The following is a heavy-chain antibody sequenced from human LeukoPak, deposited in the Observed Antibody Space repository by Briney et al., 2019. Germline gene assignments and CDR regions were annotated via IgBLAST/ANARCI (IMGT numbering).Heavy chain of an antibody. J-gene: IGHJ3*02. CDR2: ISYDGSNK. Sequence: SGRSLRLSCAASGFTFSSYAMHWVRQAPGKGLEWVALISYDGSNKYYADSVKGRFTISRDNSKNTLYLQMNSLRAEDTAVYYCARSMTTVTTDAFDIWGQGTMVTVSS. CDR3: ARSMTTVTTDAFDI. V-gene: IGHV3-30-3*01. D-gene: IGHD4-11*01. CDR1: GFTFSSYA.